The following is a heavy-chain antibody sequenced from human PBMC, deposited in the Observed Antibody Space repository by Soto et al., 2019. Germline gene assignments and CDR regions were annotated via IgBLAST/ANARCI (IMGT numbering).Heavy chain of an antibody. CDR1: GFTSYW. CDR2: VYPEDSET. Sequence: GESLKISCQGSGFTSYWIGWVRQMPGKGLEWMGIVYPEDSETVYSPALEGQVTFSVDRSTTTAYLQWSSLKASDTAMYYCATLGPDLAMAVWGHGTPVTVSS. CDR3: ATLGPDLAMAV. J-gene: IGHJ6*02. V-gene: IGHV5-51*01.